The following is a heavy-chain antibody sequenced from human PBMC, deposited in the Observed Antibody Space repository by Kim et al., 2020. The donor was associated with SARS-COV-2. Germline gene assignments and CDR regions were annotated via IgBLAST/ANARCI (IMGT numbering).Heavy chain of an antibody. V-gene: IGHV3-30*18. CDR3: AKDLDCTNGVCYTTHYYYYCGMDV. J-gene: IGHJ6*02. Sequence: GGSLRLSCAASGFTFSSYGMHWVRQAPGKGLEGVAVISYDGSNKYYADSVKGRFTISRDNSKNTLYLQMNSLRAEDTAVYYCAKDLDCTNGVCYTTHYYYYCGMDVWGQGTTVTVSS. CDR2: ISYDGSNK. CDR1: GFTFSSYG. D-gene: IGHD2-8*01.